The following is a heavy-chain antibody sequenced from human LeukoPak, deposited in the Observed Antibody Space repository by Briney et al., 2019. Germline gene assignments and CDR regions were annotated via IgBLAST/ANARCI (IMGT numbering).Heavy chain of an antibody. V-gene: IGHV1-69*13. Sequence: GASVKVSCKASGGTFSSYAISWVRQAPGQGLEWMGGIIPIFGTANYAQKFQGRVTITADESTSTAYMELSSLRSEDTAVYYCARDRQKRFDPWGQGTLVTVSS. J-gene: IGHJ5*02. CDR1: GGTFSSYA. CDR2: IIPIFGTA. CDR3: ARDRQKRFDP.